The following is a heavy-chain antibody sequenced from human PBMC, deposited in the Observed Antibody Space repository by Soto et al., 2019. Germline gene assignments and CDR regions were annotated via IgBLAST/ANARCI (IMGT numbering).Heavy chain of an antibody. CDR2: IYYRGTT. Sequence: QVQLQESGPGLVQPSQTLSLTCTVSGGSVSSGGYWSWIRQHPGKGREWIGYIYYRGTTYYNPSLRSRVTISVDTSKNQFSLRLTSVTAADTAVYYCAGIVVEEAAQFDSWGQGTLVTVSS. D-gene: IGHD2-2*01. V-gene: IGHV4-31*03. CDR3: AGIVVEEAAQFDS. CDR1: GGSVSSGGY. J-gene: IGHJ4*02.